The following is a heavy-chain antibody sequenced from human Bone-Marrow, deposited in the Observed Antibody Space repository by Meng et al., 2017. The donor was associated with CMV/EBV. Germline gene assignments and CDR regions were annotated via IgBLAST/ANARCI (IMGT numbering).Heavy chain of an antibody. CDR3: AREPGSRACDI. V-gene: IGHV3-43*01. J-gene: IGHJ3*02. CDR1: GFTFDDYT. D-gene: IGHD3-10*01. CDR2: ISWDGGST. Sequence: GESLKISCAASGFTFDDYTMHWVRQAPGKGLEWVSLISWDGGSTYYADSVKGRFTISRDNAKNSLYLQMNSLRAENTAVYYCAREPGSRACDIWGQGTMVTV.